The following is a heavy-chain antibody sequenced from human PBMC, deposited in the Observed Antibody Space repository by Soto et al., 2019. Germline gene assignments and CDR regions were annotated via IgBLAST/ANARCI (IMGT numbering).Heavy chain of an antibody. J-gene: IGHJ4*02. CDR2: ISYSGST. CDR1: GASVSSATYY. Sequence: QVQLQESGPGLVKPSETLSLTCTVSGASVSSATYYWGWIRQPPGKGLEWIGYISYSGSTSYNPSLKSRVTISVDTSKRQFSLKLSSVTAADTALYYCASSNSWSTLDYWGQGSLVTASS. CDR3: ASSNSWSTLDY. V-gene: IGHV4-61*01. D-gene: IGHD6-13*01.